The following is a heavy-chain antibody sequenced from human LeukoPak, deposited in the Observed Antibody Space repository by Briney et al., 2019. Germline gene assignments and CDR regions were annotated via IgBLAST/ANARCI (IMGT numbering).Heavy chain of an antibody. CDR3: ARPPVGNYYDSSGYRLEYFQH. V-gene: IGHV1-69*01. CDR1: GGTFSSYA. CDR2: IIPIFGTA. Sequence: GSSVKVSCKASGGTFSSYAISWVRQAPGQGLEWMGGIIPIFGTANYAQKFQGRVTITADESTSTAYMELSSLRSEDTAVYYCARPPVGNYYDSSGYRLEYFQHWGQGTLVTVSS. D-gene: IGHD3-22*01. J-gene: IGHJ1*01.